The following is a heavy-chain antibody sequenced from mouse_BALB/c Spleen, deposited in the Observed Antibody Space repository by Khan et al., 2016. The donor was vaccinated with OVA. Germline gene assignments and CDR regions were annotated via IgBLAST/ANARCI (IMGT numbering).Heavy chain of an antibody. Sequence: QIQLVQSGPELKKPGETVKISCKASGYTLTNYGMNWVKQAPGKGLKWMGWINTYTGEPTYAEDFKGRIALSLETSARTAYLQINTLKNEDTATDFCARSNGNYWFAYWGQGTLVTVSA. CDR2: INTYTGEP. D-gene: IGHD2-1*01. CDR3: ARSNGNYWFAY. J-gene: IGHJ3*01. CDR1: GYTLTNYG. V-gene: IGHV9-3-1*01.